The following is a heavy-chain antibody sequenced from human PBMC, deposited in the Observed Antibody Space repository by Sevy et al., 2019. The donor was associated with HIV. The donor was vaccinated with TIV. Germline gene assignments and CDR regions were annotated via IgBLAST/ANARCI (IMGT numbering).Heavy chain of an antibody. D-gene: IGHD3-22*01. J-gene: IGHJ6*03. V-gene: IGHV3-23*01. CDR1: GFSFDSYG. CDR2: ISGSGTRT. Sequence: GGSLRLSCAVSGFSFDSYGMTWVRQAPGKGLEWVSGISGSGTRTYYADSVKGRFSISRDNSKNRRYLQMNSLRSEDTAIYYRAKGGGGHYDPDEIGYYFYYYNMDVWGKGTTVTVSS. CDR3: AKGGGGHYDPDEIGYYFYYYNMDV.